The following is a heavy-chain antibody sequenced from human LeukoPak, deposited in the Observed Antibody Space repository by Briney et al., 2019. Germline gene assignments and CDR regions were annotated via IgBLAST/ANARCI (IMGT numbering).Heavy chain of an antibody. D-gene: IGHD6-13*01. J-gene: IGHJ4*02. CDR2: ISAYNGNT. CDR1: GYTFTKYG. Sequence: ASVKVSFRASGYTFTKYGISWVRQAPGQGMEWMGWISAYNGNTNYAQKLQGRVTITTDTSTSTAYMELRSLRSDDTAVYYCARDLRTAAAGTGTSYWGQGTLVTVSS. V-gene: IGHV1-18*01. CDR3: ARDLRTAAAGTGTSY.